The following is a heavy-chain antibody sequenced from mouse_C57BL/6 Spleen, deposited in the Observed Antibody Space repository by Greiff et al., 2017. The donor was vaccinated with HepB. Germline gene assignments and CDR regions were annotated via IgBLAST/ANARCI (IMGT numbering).Heavy chain of an antibody. V-gene: IGHV5-15*04. CDR2: ISTLAYSI. CDR3: ARLPIYYGNGYFDV. D-gene: IGHD2-1*01. CDR1: GFTFSDYG. J-gene: IGHJ1*03. Sequence: EVKLVESGGGLVQPGGSLKLSCAASGFTFSDYGMAWVRQAPRKGPEWVAFISTLAYSIYYADTVTGRFTISRENAKTTLYLEMSSLRSEDTAMYYCARLPIYYGNGYFDVWGTGTTVTVSS.